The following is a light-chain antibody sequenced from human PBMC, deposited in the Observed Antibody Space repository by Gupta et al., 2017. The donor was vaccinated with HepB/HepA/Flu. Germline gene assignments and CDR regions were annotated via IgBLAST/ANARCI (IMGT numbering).Light chain of an antibody. CDR1: QSLLYPNGYHY. Sequence: IVITQSPLSLPVTPAERASISCRCSQSLLYPNGYHYLVWYLQWRGHSPPLLIYLASHRASGVPDKFSGSSSGTDFSLEISKVEAEDVGSYYCRQTREIPLTFGEGTKVEIK. V-gene: IGKV2-28*01. CDR2: LAS. CDR3: RQTREIPLT. J-gene: IGKJ4*01.